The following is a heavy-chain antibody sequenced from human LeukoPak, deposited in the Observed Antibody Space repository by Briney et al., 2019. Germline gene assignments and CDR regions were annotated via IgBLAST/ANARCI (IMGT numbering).Heavy chain of an antibody. V-gene: IGHV3-21*01. J-gene: IGHJ4*02. CDR2: ISSSSSYI. CDR3: ARAPRYYFDY. CDR1: GFTFSSYS. Sequence: GGSLRLSCAASGFTFSSYSMNWVRQAPGKGLEWVSSISSSSSYIYYADSVKGRFTISRDNAKNSLYLQMNGLRAEDTAEYYCARAPRYYFDYWGQGTLVTVSS.